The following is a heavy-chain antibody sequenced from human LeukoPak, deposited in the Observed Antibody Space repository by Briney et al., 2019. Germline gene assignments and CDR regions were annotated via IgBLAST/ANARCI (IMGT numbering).Heavy chain of an antibody. V-gene: IGHV1-2*02. CDR3: ARARKWYYYDSSGYYRYYFDY. CDR1: GYTFTGYY. Sequence: ASVKVSCKTSGYTFTGYYMHWVRQAPGQGLEWMGWINPNSGGTNYAQKFQGRVTMTRDTSISTAYMELSRLRSDDTAVYYCARARKWYYYDSSGYYRYYFDYWGQGTLVTVSS. J-gene: IGHJ4*02. CDR2: INPNSGGT. D-gene: IGHD3-22*01.